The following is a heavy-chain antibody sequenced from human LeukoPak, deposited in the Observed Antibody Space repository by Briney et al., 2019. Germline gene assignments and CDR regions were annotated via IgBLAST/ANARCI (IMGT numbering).Heavy chain of an antibody. CDR2: IIPIFGTA. CDR3: ARVHEDSSYYYDSSGYHLDY. D-gene: IGHD3-22*01. CDR1: GGTFSSYA. J-gene: IGHJ4*02. Sequence: ASVKVSCKASGGTFSSYAISGVRQAPGQGLEWMGGIIPIFGTANYAQKFQGRVTITTDESTSTAYMELSSLRSEDTAVYYCARVHEDSSYYYDSSGYHLDYWGQGTLVTVSS. V-gene: IGHV1-69*05.